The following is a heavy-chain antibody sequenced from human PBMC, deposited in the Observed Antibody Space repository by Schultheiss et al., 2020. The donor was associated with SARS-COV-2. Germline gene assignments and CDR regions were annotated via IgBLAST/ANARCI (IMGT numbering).Heavy chain of an antibody. CDR1: GYTFTSYG. V-gene: IGHV1-18*01. J-gene: IGHJ4*02. Sequence: ASVKVSCKASGYTFTSYGISWVRQAPGQGLEWMGWIGAYNGNTNYAQKLQGRVTMTTDTSTSTAYMELRSLRSDDTAVYYCARALYCTNGVCYTEPFDYWGQGTLVTVSS. CDR2: IGAYNGNT. D-gene: IGHD2-8*01. CDR3: ARALYCTNGVCYTEPFDY.